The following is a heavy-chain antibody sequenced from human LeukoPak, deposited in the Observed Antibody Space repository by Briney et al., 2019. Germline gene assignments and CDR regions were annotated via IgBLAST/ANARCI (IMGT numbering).Heavy chain of an antibody. CDR2: IYYSGST. CDR3: ARAGVFWSGSRFDY. CDR1: GGSFSSGDYY. V-gene: IGHV4-30-4*08. D-gene: IGHD3-3*01. Sequence: PSQTLSLTCTVSGGSFSSGDYYWSWLRQPPGKGLEWIGYIYYSGSTYYNPSLKSRLTISVDTSKNQFSLKLSSVTAADTAVYYCARAGVFWSGSRFDYWGQGALVTVSS. J-gene: IGHJ4*02.